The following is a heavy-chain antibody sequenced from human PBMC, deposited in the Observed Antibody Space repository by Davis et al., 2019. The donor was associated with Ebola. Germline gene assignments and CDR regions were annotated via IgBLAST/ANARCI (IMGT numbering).Heavy chain of an antibody. CDR3: ARDFESTVYAYSDYFDY. CDR1: GFTFSSYW. J-gene: IGHJ4*02. Sequence: PGGSLRLSCAASGFTFSSYWMHWVRQAPGKGLVWVSRINSDGSSTSYADSVKGRFTISRDNAKNTLYLQMNSLRAEDTAVYYCARDFESTVYAYSDYFDYWGQGTLVTVSS. V-gene: IGHV3-74*01. D-gene: IGHD2-8*01. CDR2: INSDGSST.